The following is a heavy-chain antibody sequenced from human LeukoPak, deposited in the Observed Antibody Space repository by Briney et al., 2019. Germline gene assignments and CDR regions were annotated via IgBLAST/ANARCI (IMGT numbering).Heavy chain of an antibody. CDR3: AKDRSSSWSFDY. Sequence: ASVKVSCEASGYTFTSYYMHWVRQAPGQGLEWMGIINPSGGSTSYAQKFQGRVTMTRDTSTSTVYMELSSLRSEDTAVYYCAKDRSSSWSFDYWGQGTLVTVSS. J-gene: IGHJ4*02. CDR2: INPSGGST. CDR1: GYTFTSYY. D-gene: IGHD6-13*01. V-gene: IGHV1-46*01.